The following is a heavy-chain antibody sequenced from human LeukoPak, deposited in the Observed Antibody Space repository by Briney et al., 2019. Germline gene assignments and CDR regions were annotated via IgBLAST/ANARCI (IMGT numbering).Heavy chain of an antibody. D-gene: IGHD2-15*01. CDR1: GFTFSSYS. Sequence: PGGSLRLSCAASGFTFSSYSMNWVRQAPGKGLEWVSSISSSSSYIYYADSVKGRFTISRDNAKNSLYLQMNSLRAEDTAVYYCARECSGGSCYEHYWGQGTLVTVSS. CDR3: ARECSGGSCYEHY. J-gene: IGHJ4*02. V-gene: IGHV3-21*01. CDR2: ISSSSSYI.